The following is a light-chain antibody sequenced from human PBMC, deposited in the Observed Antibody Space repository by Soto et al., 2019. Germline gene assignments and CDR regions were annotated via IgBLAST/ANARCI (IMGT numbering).Light chain of an antibody. CDR3: SSYTSSSTPCV. J-gene: IGLJ1*01. CDR1: SSDVGGYNY. V-gene: IGLV2-14*01. Sequence: QSVLTQPASVSGSPGKSITISCTGTSSDVGGYNYVSWYQQHPGNAPKLMIYDVSNRPSGVSNRFSGSKSGNTASLTISGLQAEDEADYYCSSYTSSSTPCVFGTGTKVTVL. CDR2: DVS.